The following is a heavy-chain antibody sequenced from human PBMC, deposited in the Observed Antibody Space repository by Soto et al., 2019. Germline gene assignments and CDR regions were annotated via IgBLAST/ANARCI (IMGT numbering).Heavy chain of an antibody. Sequence: EVHLVESGGGLVQPGGSLRLSCAASRFAVSDNYMSWVRQAPGKWLEFVSLIYSRGTTSYADSVKGRFTISRDNSKNTLYLQMNNLRAEDTAVYYCATRTITLPHWGQGTLVTVSS. D-gene: IGHD5-12*01. CDR3: ATRTITLPH. V-gene: IGHV3-66*01. J-gene: IGHJ4*02. CDR2: IYSRGTT. CDR1: RFAVSDNY.